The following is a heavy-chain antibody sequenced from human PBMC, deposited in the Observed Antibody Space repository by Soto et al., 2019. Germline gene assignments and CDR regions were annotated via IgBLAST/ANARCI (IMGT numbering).Heavy chain of an antibody. CDR3: ARGGGVGVAGSADFDM. CDR2: INPATGAA. CDR1: GYPVTAYY. Sequence: QLHLVQSGAVVKKPGASVTVSCSASGYPVTAYYMHWVRQAPGRGLEWMGGINPATGAAKYTQTFQGRVTMFRDTSTKSSFMEANCLTSKDTAGFYCARGGGVGVAGSADFDMWGQGTLVTVSS. D-gene: IGHD3-3*01. J-gene: IGHJ3*02. V-gene: IGHV1-2*02.